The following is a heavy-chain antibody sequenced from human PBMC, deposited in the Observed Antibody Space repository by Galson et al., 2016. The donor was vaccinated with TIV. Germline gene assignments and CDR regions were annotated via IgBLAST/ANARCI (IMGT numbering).Heavy chain of an antibody. D-gene: IGHD2-15*01. CDR3: ARARRGYCSGGSCLPGY. CDR2: MNPNSGNA. J-gene: IGHJ4*02. CDR1: GYTFNNYD. V-gene: IGHV1-8*01. Sequence: SVKVSCKASGYTFNNYDNSWVRQATGQGLEWMGWMNPNSGNAGYAQKFQGRVTMTSNTSVNTAYMEVRSLRFEDTAVYYCARARRGYCSGGSCLPGYWGQGTLVTVSS.